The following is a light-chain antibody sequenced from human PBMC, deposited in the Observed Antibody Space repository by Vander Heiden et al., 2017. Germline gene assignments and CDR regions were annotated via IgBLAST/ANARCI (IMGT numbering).Light chain of an antibody. CDR1: QGISSA. Sequence: AIQLTQSPSSLSASVGDRVTITCRASQGISSALAWYQQKPGKAPKLLIYDASSLESGVPSRFSGSGSGTDFTLTISSLQPEDFATYYCQHVNNSSFTFGGGTKVDIK. CDR3: QHVNNSSFT. J-gene: IGKJ4*01. CDR2: DAS. V-gene: IGKV1D-13*01.